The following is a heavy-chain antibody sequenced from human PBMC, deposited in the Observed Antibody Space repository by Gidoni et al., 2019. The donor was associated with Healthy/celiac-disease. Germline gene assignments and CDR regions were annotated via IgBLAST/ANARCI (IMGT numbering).Heavy chain of an antibody. J-gene: IGHJ3*02. CDR2: ISGSGGST. CDR1: GFTFSSYA. D-gene: IGHD1-26*01. V-gene: IGHV3-23*01. Sequence: EVQLLESGGGLVQPGGSLRLSCAASGFTFSSYALSWGRQAPGKGLEWFSAISGSGGSTYYAYSVKGRFTISRDNSKNTLYLQMNSLRAEDTAVYYCAKDGSRGWELLSTVGDAFDIWGQGTMVTVSS. CDR3: AKDGSRGWELLSTVGDAFDI.